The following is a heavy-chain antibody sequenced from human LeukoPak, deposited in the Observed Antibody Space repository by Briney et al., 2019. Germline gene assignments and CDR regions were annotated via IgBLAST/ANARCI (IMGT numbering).Heavy chain of an antibody. V-gene: IGHV4-4*07. CDR2: IYYSGST. CDR3: ARDRLTAYYYYGMDV. J-gene: IGHJ6*02. CDR1: GGSISSYY. Sequence: PSETLSLTCTVSGGSISSYYWSWIRQPAGKGLEWIGSIYYSGSTYYTPSLKSRVTISVDTSKNQFSLKLSSVTAADTAVYYCARDRLTAYYYYGMDVWGQGTTVTVSS. D-gene: IGHD2-21*02.